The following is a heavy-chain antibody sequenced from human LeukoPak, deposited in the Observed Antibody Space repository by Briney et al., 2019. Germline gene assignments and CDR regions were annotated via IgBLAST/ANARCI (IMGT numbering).Heavy chain of an antibody. CDR3: ARGYLWCPDY. J-gene: IGHJ4*02. Sequence: PGGSRRLSCAASGFTFSSYEMNWVRQAPGKGLEWVAYINSRGRTMNYADSVKGRFTISRDNAKNSLYLQMNSLRAEDTAVYYCARGYLWCPDYWGQGALVTVSS. CDR1: GFTFSSYE. V-gene: IGHV3-48*03. CDR2: INSRGRTM. D-gene: IGHD2-8*02.